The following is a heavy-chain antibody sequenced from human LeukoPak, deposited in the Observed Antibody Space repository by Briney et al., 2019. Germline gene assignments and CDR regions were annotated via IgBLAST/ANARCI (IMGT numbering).Heavy chain of an antibody. D-gene: IGHD3-22*01. CDR3: ARDKGGYYDSSGQFDY. J-gene: IGHJ4*02. V-gene: IGHV3-21*01. CDR1: GFTFSSYS. CDR2: ISSSSYI. Sequence: GALRLSCAASGFTFSSYSMNWVRQAPGKGLEWVSSISSSSYIYYADSVKGRFTISRDNAKNSLYLQMNSLRAEDTAVYYCARDKGGYYDSSGQFDYWGQGTLVTVSS.